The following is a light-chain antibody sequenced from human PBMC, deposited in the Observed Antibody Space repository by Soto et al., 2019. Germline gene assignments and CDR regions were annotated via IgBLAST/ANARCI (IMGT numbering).Light chain of an antibody. CDR2: DAS. V-gene: IGKV1-5*01. J-gene: IGKJ1*01. Sequence: DIQMTQSPSTLSASVGDRVTITCRASQRINSWVAWFQQKPGKAPKVLIYDASTLESGVPSRFSGSGSGTEFTLTIDSLQPDDVATYYCQRYNAFSQTFGQGTKVEI. CDR3: QRYNAFSQT. CDR1: QRINSW.